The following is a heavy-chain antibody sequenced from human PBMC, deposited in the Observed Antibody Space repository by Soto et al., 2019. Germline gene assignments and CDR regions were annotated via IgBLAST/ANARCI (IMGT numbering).Heavy chain of an antibody. D-gene: IGHD2-2*01. CDR2: IYYSGST. Sequence: SETLALTCTVSGGSFSSYYGTWIRQSPGKGLEWIGYIYYSGSTDYNPSLRGRLAISIDTSKNQFSLRLNSMTAADTAVYYCAGRDCSGTNCYYLDYYYMDVWGKGTTVTVSS. CDR1: GGSFSSYY. J-gene: IGHJ6*03. V-gene: IGHV4-59*08. CDR3: AGRDCSGTNCYYLDYYYMDV.